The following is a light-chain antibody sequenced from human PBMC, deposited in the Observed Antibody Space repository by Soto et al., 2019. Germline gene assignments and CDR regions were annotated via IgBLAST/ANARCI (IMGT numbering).Light chain of an antibody. CDR2: GAS. V-gene: IGKV3-20*01. Sequence: PGERATLSCRASQSVSRNSLAWYQQQPGQAPRLLIYGASSRATDIPDRFSGSGSGIDFTLIVSRLEPEDFAVYFCQQYGTSPPTFGPGTKVDIK. CDR3: QQYGTSPPT. CDR1: QSVSRNS. J-gene: IGKJ3*01.